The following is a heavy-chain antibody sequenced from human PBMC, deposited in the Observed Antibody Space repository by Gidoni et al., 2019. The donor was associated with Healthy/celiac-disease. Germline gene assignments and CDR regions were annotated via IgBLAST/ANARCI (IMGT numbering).Heavy chain of an antibody. Sequence: QVQLVESGGGVVQPGRFLRLSCAASGFTFSSYGMHWVRQAPGKVLDWVAVISYDGSKKYYADAVNGRFTISRDNSKNTLYLQMNSLRAEDTAVYYCAKVSVTTYYYYGMDVWGQGTTVTVSS. CDR3: AKVSVTTYYYYGMDV. CDR1: GFTFSSYG. CDR2: ISYDGSKK. V-gene: IGHV3-30*18. D-gene: IGHD1-1*01. J-gene: IGHJ6*02.